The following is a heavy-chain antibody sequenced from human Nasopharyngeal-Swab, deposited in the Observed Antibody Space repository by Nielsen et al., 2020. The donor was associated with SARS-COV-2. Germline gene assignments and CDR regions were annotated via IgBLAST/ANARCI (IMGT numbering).Heavy chain of an antibody. CDR1: GFTFDDYA. V-gene: IGHV3-9*01. CDR2: ISWNSGSI. Sequence: SLKIFCAASGFTFDDYAMHWVRRAPGKGLEWVSGISWNSGSIGYADSVKGRFTISRDNAKNSLYLQMNSLRAEDTALYYCASARGNYYYYYMDVWGKGTTVTVSS. CDR3: ASARGNYYYYYMDV. J-gene: IGHJ6*03. D-gene: IGHD3-16*01.